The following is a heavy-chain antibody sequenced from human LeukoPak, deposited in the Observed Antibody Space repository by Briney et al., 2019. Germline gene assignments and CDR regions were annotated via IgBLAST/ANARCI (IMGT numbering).Heavy chain of an antibody. V-gene: IGHV3-7*01. Sequence: GGTLRLSCAASGFTFSSYGMSWVRQAPGKGLEWVANIKQDGSEKYYVDSVKGRFTISRDNAKNSLYLQMNSLRAEDTGVYYCAREQPYYYDSSGTALMAEIKYYFDYWGQGTLVTVSS. D-gene: IGHD3-22*01. CDR1: GFTFSSYG. CDR2: IKQDGSEK. CDR3: AREQPYYYDSSGTALMAEIKYYFDY. J-gene: IGHJ4*02.